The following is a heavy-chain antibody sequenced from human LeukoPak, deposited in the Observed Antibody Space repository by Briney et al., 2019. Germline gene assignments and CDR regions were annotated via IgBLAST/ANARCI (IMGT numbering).Heavy chain of an antibody. D-gene: IGHD6-13*01. V-gene: IGHV3-74*03. CDR2: ISSDGTSR. CDR1: GYSFSTYW. CDR3: GRKPSSSWSNWFDP. Sequence: AGGSLRLSCEASGYSFSTYWMHWVRQAPGEGLMWVSRISSDGTSRTYADSVEGRFTIFRDNAKNTVYLQMDSLRPEDTAVYYCGRKPSSSWSNWFDPWGQGTLVTVSS. J-gene: IGHJ5*02.